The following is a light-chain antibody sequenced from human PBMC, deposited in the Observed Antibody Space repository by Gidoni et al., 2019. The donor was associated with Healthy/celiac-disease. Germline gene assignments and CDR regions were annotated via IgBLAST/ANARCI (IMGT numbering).Light chain of an antibody. Sequence: QSALTQPRSVSWSPGQSVTISCTGTRSDVGGYNYVSWYQQHPGKAPKLMIYDVSKRPSGVPDRFSGSKSGNTASLTISGLQAEDEADDYCCSYAGSYTWVFGGGTKLTVL. CDR3: CSYAGSYTWV. CDR1: RSDVGGYNY. J-gene: IGLJ3*02. V-gene: IGLV2-11*01. CDR2: DVS.